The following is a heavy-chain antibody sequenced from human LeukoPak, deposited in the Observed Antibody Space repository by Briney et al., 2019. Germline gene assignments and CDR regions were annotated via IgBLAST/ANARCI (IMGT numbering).Heavy chain of an antibody. Sequence: GGSLRLSCAASGFTFSDYYMSWIRQAPGKGLELVSYISSSGSTIYYADSVKGRFTISRDNAKNSLYLQMNSLRAEDTAVYYCARDLLPYYYDSSGYPPLGHWGQGTLVTVSS. CDR3: ARDLLPYYYDSSGYPPLGH. CDR1: GFTFSDYY. J-gene: IGHJ4*02. CDR2: ISSSGSTI. D-gene: IGHD3-22*01. V-gene: IGHV3-11*04.